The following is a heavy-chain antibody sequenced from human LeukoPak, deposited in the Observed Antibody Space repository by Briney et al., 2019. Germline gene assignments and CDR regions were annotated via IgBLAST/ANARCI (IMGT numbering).Heavy chain of an antibody. V-gene: IGHV3-21*01. CDR3: ARVAAGTAFYYMDV. D-gene: IGHD6-13*01. CDR1: GFTFSSYW. J-gene: IGHJ6*03. Sequence: GGSLRLSCEASGFTFSSYWMHWVRQAPGKGLEWVSSISSSSSYINYADSVKGRFTISRDNAKNSLYLQMNSLRAEDTAVYYCARVAAGTAFYYMDVWGKGTTVTISS. CDR2: ISSSSSYI.